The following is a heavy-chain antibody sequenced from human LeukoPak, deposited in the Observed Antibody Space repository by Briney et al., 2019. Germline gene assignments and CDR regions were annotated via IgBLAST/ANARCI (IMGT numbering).Heavy chain of an antibody. CDR1: GFSFSDYY. CDR3: ARDRGYSYGPDWYLDL. V-gene: IGHV3-11*06. J-gene: IGHJ2*01. Sequence: GGSLRLSCAASGFSFSDYYMSWIRQAPGKGLEWVGYIGTSSGNTKYADSVKGRFTISRDNAKNSLYLQMNSLRAEDTAVCYCARDRGYSYGPDWYLDLWGRGTLVTVSS. CDR2: IGTSSGNT. D-gene: IGHD5-18*01.